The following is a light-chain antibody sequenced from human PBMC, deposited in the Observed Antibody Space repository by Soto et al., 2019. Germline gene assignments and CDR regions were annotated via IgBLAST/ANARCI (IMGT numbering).Light chain of an antibody. CDR3: QQFHSYPVT. J-gene: IGKJ5*01. CDR1: QDISGA. Sequence: AIQVTQSPSSLSASVGDRVTITCLASQDISGALAWYQQKPGKPPKLLIYDVSTLENGVPSRFSGDSSGTQVTLTISGLQPEDFGTYYCQQFHSYPVTFGHGTRLDIK. CDR2: DVS. V-gene: IGKV1-13*02.